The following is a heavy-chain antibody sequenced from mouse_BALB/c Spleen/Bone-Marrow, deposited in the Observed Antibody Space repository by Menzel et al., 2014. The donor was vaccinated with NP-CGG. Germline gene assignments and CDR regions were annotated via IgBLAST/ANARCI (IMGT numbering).Heavy chain of an antibody. V-gene: IGHV2-6-7*01. D-gene: IGHD2-10*02. Sequence: VQLQQSGPGLAAPSRSLSITCTVSGFSLTGYAVNWVRQPPGKGLEWLGTIWRDGSTDYNSALKSRLSISKDNSKSQVFLKMNSLQTDDTARYYCAREKYGNYYAMDYWGQGTSVTVSS. J-gene: IGHJ4*01. CDR2: IWRDGST. CDR1: GFSLTGYA. CDR3: AREKYGNYYAMDY.